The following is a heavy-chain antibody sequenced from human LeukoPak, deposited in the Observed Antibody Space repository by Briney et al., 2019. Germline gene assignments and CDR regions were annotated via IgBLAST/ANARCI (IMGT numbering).Heavy chain of an antibody. J-gene: IGHJ4*02. D-gene: IGHD2-21*01. V-gene: IGHV3-48*01. CDR3: AKGGIYSSSPFDS. Sequence: GGSLRLSCAASGFSFSSYSMNWVRQAPGKGLEWVSCRFTVSRDNSKNTLYLQMNSLRAEDTAIYYCAKGGIYSSSPFDSWGQGTLVTVSS. CDR1: GFSFSSYS.